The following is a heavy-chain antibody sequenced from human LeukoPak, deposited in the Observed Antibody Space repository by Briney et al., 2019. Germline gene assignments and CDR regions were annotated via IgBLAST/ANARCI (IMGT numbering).Heavy chain of an antibody. CDR3: AHRGYSYGYVDY. V-gene: IGHV2-5*08. Sequence: TLSLTCTVSGGSISSGDYYWSWIRQPPGKALEWLALIYWDDDKRYSPSLKSRLTITKDTSKNQVVLTMTNMDPVDTATYYCAHRGYSYGYVDYWGQGTLVTVSS. CDR1: GGSISSGDYY. D-gene: IGHD5-18*01. CDR2: IYWDDDK. J-gene: IGHJ4*02.